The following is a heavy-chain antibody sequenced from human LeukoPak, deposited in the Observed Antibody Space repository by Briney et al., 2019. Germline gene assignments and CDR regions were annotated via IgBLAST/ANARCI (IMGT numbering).Heavy chain of an antibody. CDR3: AKDPTYSGYGDLDV. CDR2: IGTNDYTT. CDR1: GFIFRDYY. Sequence: PGGALRLSCAASGFIFRDYYIGWIRQTPEKGLEWVSYIGTNDYTTYYAVSVKGRFTISRDNSKNTLYLQMNSLRAEVTAVYYCAKDPTYSGYGDLDVWGKGTTVTVSS. J-gene: IGHJ6*04. D-gene: IGHD5-12*01. V-gene: IGHV3-11*04.